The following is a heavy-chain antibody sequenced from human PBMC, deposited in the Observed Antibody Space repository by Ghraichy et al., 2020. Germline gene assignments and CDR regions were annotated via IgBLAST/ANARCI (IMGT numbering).Heavy chain of an antibody. J-gene: IGHJ3*02. CDR2: IYYCGST. D-gene: IGHD3-10*01. V-gene: IGHV4-39*01. CDR1: GGSISSSSYY. Sequence: SETLSLTCTVSGGSISSSSYYWGWIRQPPGKGLEWIGSIYYCGSTYYNPSLKSRVTISVDTSKTQFSLKLSSVTAADTAVYYCARVPLWFGELFRSAFDIWGQGTMVTVSS. CDR3: ARVPLWFGELFRSAFDI.